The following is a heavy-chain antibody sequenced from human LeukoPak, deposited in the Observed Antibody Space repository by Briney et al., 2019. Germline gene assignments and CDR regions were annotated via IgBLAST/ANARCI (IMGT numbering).Heavy chain of an antibody. D-gene: IGHD2-2*01. Sequence: ASVKVSCKASGYTFTSYYMHWVRQAPGQGLEWMGIINPSGGSTSYAQKFQGRVTMTRDTSTSTAYMELRSLRSDDTAVYYCARAGDCSSTSCYPDYWGQGTLVTVSS. CDR2: INPSGGST. V-gene: IGHV1-46*01. CDR1: GYTFTSYY. CDR3: ARAGDCSSTSCYPDY. J-gene: IGHJ4*02.